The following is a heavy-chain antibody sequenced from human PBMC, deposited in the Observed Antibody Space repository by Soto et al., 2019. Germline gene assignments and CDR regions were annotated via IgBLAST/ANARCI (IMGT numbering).Heavy chain of an antibody. D-gene: IGHD2-2*01. Sequence: QVQLVQSGAEVKKPGASVKVSCKASGYTFTSYAMHWVRQAPGQRLEWMGWINAGNGNTKYTQKFQGRVTITRDTSASTAYMELSSLRSEDTALCYCAYCSSTSCYPGYYYYYMDVWGKGTTVTVSS. J-gene: IGHJ6*03. V-gene: IGHV1-3*01. CDR1: GYTFTSYA. CDR2: INAGNGNT. CDR3: AYCSSTSCYPGYYYYYMDV.